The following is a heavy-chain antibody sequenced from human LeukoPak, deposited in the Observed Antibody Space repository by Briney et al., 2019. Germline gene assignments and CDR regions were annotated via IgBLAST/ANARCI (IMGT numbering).Heavy chain of an antibody. Sequence: SETLSLTCTVSGGSLSSYYFSWIRQSPGKGLEWIAYINYSGSASYNPSLKSRGTISVDTSKQFSLSLRSVTDAATAVYYCARHNYDDYVFDIWGQGTKVTVSS. V-gene: IGHV4-59*08. D-gene: IGHD4-17*01. CDR3: ARHNYDDYVFDI. J-gene: IGHJ3*02. CDR1: GGSLSSYY. CDR2: INYSGSA.